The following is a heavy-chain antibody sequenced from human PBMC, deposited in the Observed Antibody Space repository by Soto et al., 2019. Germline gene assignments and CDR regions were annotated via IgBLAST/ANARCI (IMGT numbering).Heavy chain of an antibody. D-gene: IGHD6-19*01. V-gene: IGHV3-30-3*01. CDR3: ARSAGRADAFDI. CDR1: GFTFSSYA. Sequence: QVQLVESGGGVVQPGRSLRLSCAASGFTFSSYAMHWVRQAPGKGLEWVAVISYDGSNKYYADSVKGRFTISRDNSKNTLYLQMNSLRAEDTAVYYCARSAGRADAFDIWGQGTMVTVSS. J-gene: IGHJ3*02. CDR2: ISYDGSNK.